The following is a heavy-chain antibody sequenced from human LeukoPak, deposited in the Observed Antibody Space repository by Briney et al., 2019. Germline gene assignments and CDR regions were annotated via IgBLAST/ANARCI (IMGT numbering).Heavy chain of an antibody. V-gene: IGHV4-4*02. J-gene: IGHJ5*02. CDR1: GGSISSSNW. CDR2: IYHSGST. Sequence: SGTLSLTCAVSGGSISSSNWWSWVRPPPGKGLEWIGEIYHSGSTNYNPSLKSRVTISVDKSKNQFSLKLSSVTAADTAVYYCARSGYDFWRQFDPWGQGTLVTVSS. D-gene: IGHD3-3*01. CDR3: ARSGYDFWRQFDP.